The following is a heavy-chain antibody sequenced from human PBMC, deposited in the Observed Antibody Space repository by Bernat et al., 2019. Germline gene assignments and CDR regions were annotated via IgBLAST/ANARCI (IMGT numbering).Heavy chain of an antibody. D-gene: IGHD3/OR15-3a*01. J-gene: IGHJ4*02. CDR3: AREPPGLEDFDY. CDR1: VFTFSSHN. Sequence: EVQLVESGGGLVQPGGSLRLSCAASVFTFSSHNMNWVRQAPGKGLEWVSYISDSSSTIKYADSVKGRFTISRDNAKNSRYLQMNSLRDEDTAVYYCAREPPGLEDFDYWGQGTLVTVSS. CDR2: ISDSSSTI. V-gene: IGHV3-48*02.